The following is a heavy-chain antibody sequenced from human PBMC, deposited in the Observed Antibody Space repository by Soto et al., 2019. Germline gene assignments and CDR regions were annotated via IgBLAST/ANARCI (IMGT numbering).Heavy chain of an antibody. V-gene: IGHV4-34*01. CDR3: ARIPGYSYDLKWFDP. CDR1: GGSFSGYY. CDR2: INHSGDT. Sequence: SETLSLTCAIYGGSFSGYYWSWIRQPPGKGLEWIGEINHSGDTNYNPSLKSRVTISVDTSKNHFSLKLNSVTAADTAVYYCARIPGYSYDLKWFDPWGQGTLVTVSS. D-gene: IGHD5-18*01. J-gene: IGHJ5*02.